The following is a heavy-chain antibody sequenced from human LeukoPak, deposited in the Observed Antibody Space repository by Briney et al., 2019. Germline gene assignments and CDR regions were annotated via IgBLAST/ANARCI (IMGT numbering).Heavy chain of an antibody. CDR1: GGSFSDYY. CDR3: ARRLRMAGGGDAIDL. D-gene: IGHD3-16*01. V-gene: IGHV4-34*01. CDR2: INHSGST. Sequence: SETLSLTCAVYGGSFSDYYWSWIRQPPGKGLEWIGEINHSGSTNYNPSLKSRVTISVDSSTDQFSLRLSSVTDEDTAVFYCARRLRMAGGGDAIDLWGQGTMVTVSS. J-gene: IGHJ3*01.